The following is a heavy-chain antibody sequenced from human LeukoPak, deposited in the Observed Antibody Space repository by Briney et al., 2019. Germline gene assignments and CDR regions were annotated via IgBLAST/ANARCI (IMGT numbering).Heavy chain of an antibody. CDR1: GGSFRGYY. CDR3: ARGRLKKGYGPFACFDYYAMDV. V-gene: IGHV4-34*01. J-gene: IGHJ6*02. CDR2: INHSGST. D-gene: IGHD5-18*01. Sequence: PSETLSLTCAVYGGSFRGYYWSWIRQPPGKGLEWIGEINHSGSTNYNPPLKSRVSISVDTSKNQFALKLSSVTAADTAVFYCARGRLKKGYGPFACFDYYAMDVWGQGTTVTVSS.